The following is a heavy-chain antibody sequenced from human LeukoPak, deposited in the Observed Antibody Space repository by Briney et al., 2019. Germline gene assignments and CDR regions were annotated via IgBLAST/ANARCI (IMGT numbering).Heavy chain of an antibody. CDR3: ARDFFDYGGNRGLDY. J-gene: IGHJ4*02. V-gene: IGHV3-48*01. CDR2: ISSSSSTI. Sequence: PGGSLRLSCAASGFTFSSYSMNWVRQAPGKGLEWVSYISSSSSTIYYADSVKGRFTISRDNAKNSLYLQMNSLRAEDTAVYYCARDFFDYGGNRGLDYWGQGTLVTVSS. CDR1: GFTFSSYS. D-gene: IGHD4-23*01.